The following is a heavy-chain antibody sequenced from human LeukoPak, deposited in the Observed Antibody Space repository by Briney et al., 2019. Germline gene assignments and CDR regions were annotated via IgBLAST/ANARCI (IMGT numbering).Heavy chain of an antibody. V-gene: IGHV3-66*01. J-gene: IGHJ4*02. CDR2: IYSGGST. Sequence: GGSLRLSCAASGFTVSSNYMSWVRQAPGKGLEWVSVIYSGGSTYYADSVKGRFTISRDNSKNTLYLQMNSLRAEDTAVYYCERVTGRVAAKHWGQGTLVTVSS. D-gene: IGHD6-13*01. CDR1: GFTVSSNY. CDR3: ERVTGRVAAKH.